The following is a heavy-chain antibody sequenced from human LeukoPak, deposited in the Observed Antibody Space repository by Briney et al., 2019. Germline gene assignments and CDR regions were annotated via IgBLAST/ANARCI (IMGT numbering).Heavy chain of an antibody. V-gene: IGHV3-21*01. CDR3: ARDGSQQLVHTFDI. D-gene: IGHD6-13*01. CDR1: AFSLNAYN. Sequence: GGSLRLSCAASAFSLNAYNMNWVRQAPGKGLEWVSSISYTGTYIYYADSVKGRFTISRDNAKNSLYLQMTSLRAEDTAVYYCARDGSQQLVHTFDIWGQGTMVTVSS. J-gene: IGHJ3*02. CDR2: ISYTGTYI.